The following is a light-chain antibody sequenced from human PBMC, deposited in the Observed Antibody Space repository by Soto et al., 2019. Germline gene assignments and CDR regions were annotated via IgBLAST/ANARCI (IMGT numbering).Light chain of an antibody. V-gene: IGLV2-14*01. CDR1: SSDVGGSDF. J-gene: IGLJ1*01. CDR3: SSYTSSRSYV. CDR2: DVS. Sequence: QSVLTQPPSASGSPGQSVTISCTGSSSDVGGSDFVSWHQQHPGKAPKLMIYDVSKWPSGVSNRFSGSKSGNTASLTISGLQAEDEADYYCSSYTSSRSYVFGTGTKVTVL.